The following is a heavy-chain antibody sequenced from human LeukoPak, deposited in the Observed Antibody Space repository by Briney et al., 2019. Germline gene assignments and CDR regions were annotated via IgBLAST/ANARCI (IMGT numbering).Heavy chain of an antibody. D-gene: IGHD3-22*01. Sequence: GGSLRLSCAASGFTFSDSYMSWIRQAAGKGLEWVSYISSTSSHTNYADSVKGRFTISRDNAKKSLYLQMNSLRAEDTAVYYCARPRYYDSSGYYFDIWGQGTMVTVSS. CDR2: ISSTSSHT. J-gene: IGHJ3*02. CDR1: GFTFSDSY. V-gene: IGHV3-11*03. CDR3: ARPRYYDSSGYYFDI.